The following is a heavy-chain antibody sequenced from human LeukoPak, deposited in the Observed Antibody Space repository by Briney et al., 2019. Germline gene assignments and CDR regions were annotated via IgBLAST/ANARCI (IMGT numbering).Heavy chain of an antibody. CDR1: GGSISSYY. CDR3: ARAVGYSYGYLYYFDY. CDR2: IYYSGST. D-gene: IGHD5-18*01. Sequence: SETLSLTCTVSGGSISSYYRSWIRQPPGKGLEWIGYIYYSGSTNYNPSLKSRVTISVDTSKNQFSLKLSSVTAADTAVYYCARAVGYSYGYLYYFDYWGQGTLVTVSS. V-gene: IGHV4-59*08. J-gene: IGHJ4*02.